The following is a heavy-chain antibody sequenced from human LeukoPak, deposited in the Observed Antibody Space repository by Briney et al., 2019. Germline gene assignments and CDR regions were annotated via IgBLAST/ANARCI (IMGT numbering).Heavy chain of an antibody. CDR1: GFTFSSYG. CDR2: IWYDGSNK. J-gene: IGHJ3*02. V-gene: IGHV3-33*01. D-gene: IGHD3-16*02. CDR3: ARDRGYVWGRYLGAFDI. Sequence: GSLRLSCAASGFTFSSYGMHWVRQAPGKGLEWVAVIWYDGSNKYYADSVKGRFTISRDNSKNTLYLQMNSLRAEDTAVYYCARDRGYVWGRYLGAFDIWGQGTMVTVSS.